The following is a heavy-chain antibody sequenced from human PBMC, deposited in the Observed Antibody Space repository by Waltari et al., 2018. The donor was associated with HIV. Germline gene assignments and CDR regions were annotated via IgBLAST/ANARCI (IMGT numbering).Heavy chain of an antibody. CDR3: VGLEYLGWASDYHYGMDV. V-gene: IGHV3-74*03. CDR2: INMDGARR. D-gene: IGHD3-9*01. J-gene: IGHJ6*02. CDR1: GLNLANYW. Sequence: EVQLVESGGALVKPGGSLRISCAPSGLNLANYWMLWVRQAPGKGLGCVACINMDGARRAYGAFMKCRFTMSRDNANNTLELQMRRLRVEDTAGYDCVGLEYLGWASDYHYGMDVWGQGTTVIVSS.